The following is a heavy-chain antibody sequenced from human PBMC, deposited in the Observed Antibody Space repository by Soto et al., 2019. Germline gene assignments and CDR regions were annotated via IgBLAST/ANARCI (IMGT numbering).Heavy chain of an antibody. CDR3: AVGPASGEFDY. J-gene: IGHJ4*02. CDR2: INTGNGNT. V-gene: IGHV1-3*04. Sequence: AAVEVSCKASGYTFTTYGMHWVRQAPGQRLEWMGWINTGNGNTEYSQKFQGRVTITRDTSASTAYMELSSLRSEDTAVYYCAVGPASGEFDYWGQGTLVTVSS. D-gene: IGHD3-3*01. CDR1: GYTFTTYG.